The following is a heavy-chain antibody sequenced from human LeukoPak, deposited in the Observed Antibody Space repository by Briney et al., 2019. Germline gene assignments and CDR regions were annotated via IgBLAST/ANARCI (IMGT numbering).Heavy chain of an antibody. J-gene: IGHJ4*02. CDR1: GDSITSHY. CDR3: ARGHYYGNSGDD. CDR2: IYDTGGA. V-gene: IGHV4-59*11. D-gene: IGHD3-22*01. Sequence: SETLSLTCTVSGDSITSHYWSWIRQPPGKGLEWIGYIYDTGGANYNPSLKSRVTISRDTSKNQFSLNVTSVTAADTAIYYCARGHYYGNSGDDWGQGTLVTVSS.